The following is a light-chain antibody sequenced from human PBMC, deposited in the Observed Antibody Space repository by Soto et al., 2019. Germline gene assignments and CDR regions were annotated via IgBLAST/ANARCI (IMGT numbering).Light chain of an antibody. V-gene: IGKV1-27*01. Sequence: DIQMTQSPSSLSASVGNRVSITCRASQGISNYLAWYQQKPGKAPEVLIYAASTLQPGVPSRFSGSGSGTDFTLTINSLQPDDIATYYCQNYDSAPITFGQGTRLEIK. J-gene: IGKJ5*01. CDR1: QGISNY. CDR3: QNYDSAPIT. CDR2: AAS.